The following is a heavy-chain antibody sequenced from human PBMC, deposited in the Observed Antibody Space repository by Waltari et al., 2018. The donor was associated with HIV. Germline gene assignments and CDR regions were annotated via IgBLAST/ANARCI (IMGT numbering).Heavy chain of an antibody. Sequence: QIQLVESGGEMKKTGASVKVSCKASGYSFRSYSISGVRQAPGQGLEWMGWSSGYNYNTKYAEKFQGRVTMTTDTSTSTAYMELRNLRSDDTAMYYCARVESMLRVVHFDYWGQGTLVTVSS. D-gene: IGHD3-16*01. CDR2: SSGYNYNT. V-gene: IGHV1-18*04. CDR3: ARVESMLRVVHFDY. CDR1: GYSFRSYS. J-gene: IGHJ4*02.